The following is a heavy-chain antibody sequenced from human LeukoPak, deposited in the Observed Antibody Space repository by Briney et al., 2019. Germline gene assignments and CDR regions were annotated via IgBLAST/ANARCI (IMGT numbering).Heavy chain of an antibody. Sequence: GGSLRLSCAASGFTFSSYSMNWVRQAPGKGLEWLSYINFRGSTIYYADSVKGRFTISRDNAKNSLYLQVNSLRAEDTAVYYCARDLAAEGAFDIWGPGTMVTVSS. V-gene: IGHV3-48*04. CDR1: GFTFSSYS. D-gene: IGHD6-13*01. CDR3: ARDLAAEGAFDI. CDR2: INFRGSTI. J-gene: IGHJ3*02.